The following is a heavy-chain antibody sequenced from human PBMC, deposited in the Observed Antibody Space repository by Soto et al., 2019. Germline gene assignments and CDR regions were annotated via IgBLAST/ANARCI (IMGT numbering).Heavy chain of an antibody. CDR2: IYYSGST. V-gene: IGHV4-61*01. J-gene: IGHJ4*02. D-gene: IGHD3-16*01. CDR1: YGYSSAGSCF. Sequence: LQPTPLTSSVAYGYSSAGSCFRHMIKKPPGKGLAWIGYIYYSGSTNYNPSLKSRVTISVDTSKNQFSLKLSSVTAADTAVYYCARGGIYDYIWESKPEGPFDYWGQGTLVNGSS. CDR3: ARGGIYDYIWESKPEGPFDY.